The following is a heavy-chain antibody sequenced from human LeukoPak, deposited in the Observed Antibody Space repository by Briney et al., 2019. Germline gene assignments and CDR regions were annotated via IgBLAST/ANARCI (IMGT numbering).Heavy chain of an antibody. CDR2: MNSDGSST. Sequence: GGSLRLSCAASGFXFSRYWMHWVRQAPGKGLVWVSRMNSDGSSTSYADTVKGRITISRDNAKNTLYLQMNSLRAEDTAVYYCARAYYYDSSGYYPSEYFQHWGQGTLVTVSS. V-gene: IGHV3-74*01. J-gene: IGHJ1*01. CDR1: GFXFSRYW. CDR3: ARAYYYDSSGYYPSEYFQH. D-gene: IGHD3-22*01.